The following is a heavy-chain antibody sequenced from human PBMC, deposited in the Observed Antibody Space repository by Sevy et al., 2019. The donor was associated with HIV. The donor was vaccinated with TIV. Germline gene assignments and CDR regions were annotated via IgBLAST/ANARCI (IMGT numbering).Heavy chain of an antibody. CDR2: IKSKTDGGTT. CDR3: TTPYLIVGAKGVDY. J-gene: IGHJ4*02. Sequence: GGSLRLSCAASGFTFSNAWMSWVRQAPGKGLEWVGRIKSKTDGGTTDYAAPVKGRFTISRDDSKNTLYLQMNSLKTEDTAVYYCTTPYLIVGAKGVDYWGQGTLVTDSS. V-gene: IGHV3-15*01. CDR1: GFTFSNAW. D-gene: IGHD1-26*01.